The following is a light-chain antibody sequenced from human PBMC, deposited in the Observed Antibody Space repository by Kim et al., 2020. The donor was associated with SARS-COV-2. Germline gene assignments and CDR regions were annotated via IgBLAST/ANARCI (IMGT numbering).Light chain of an antibody. CDR3: GTWDNSLSAGYV. CDR2: DNN. Sequence: QKVTISCPGSSTNIGNTYVSCYQQLPRKAPKLLIYDNNKRPSGIPDRFSGSKSGTSATLGITGLQTGDEADYYCGTWDNSLSAGYVFGTGTKVTVL. J-gene: IGLJ1*01. CDR1: STNIGNTY. V-gene: IGLV1-51*01.